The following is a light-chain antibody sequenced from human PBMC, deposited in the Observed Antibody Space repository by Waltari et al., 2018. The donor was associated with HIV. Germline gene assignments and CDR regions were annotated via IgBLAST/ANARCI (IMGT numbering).Light chain of an antibody. CDR3: QQYYSFPIT. J-gene: IGKJ5*01. Sequence: DIQMTQSASTLSASVGDRVTITCQASQDISNYLNWYQQKPGKAPKLLIYDASKLETGVPSRFSGSVSGTDFTFSISSLQPEDFATYYCQQYYSFPITFGQGTRLDIK. CDR1: QDISNY. CDR2: DAS. V-gene: IGKV1-33*01.